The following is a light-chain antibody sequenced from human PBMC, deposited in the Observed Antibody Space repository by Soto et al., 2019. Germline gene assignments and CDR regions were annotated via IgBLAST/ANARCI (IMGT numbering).Light chain of an antibody. CDR2: DVS. CDR3: SSFTRTTTYV. CDR1: SSDVGSHDL. J-gene: IGLJ1*01. V-gene: IGLV2-14*02. Sequence: QSVLTQPASVSGSPGQSIAISCTGTSSDVGSHDLVSWYQQQSGKVPKLIIYDVSSRPSGVSNHFSGSKSGNTASLTISGLQAEDEADYYCSSFTRTTTYVFGTGTKVTVL.